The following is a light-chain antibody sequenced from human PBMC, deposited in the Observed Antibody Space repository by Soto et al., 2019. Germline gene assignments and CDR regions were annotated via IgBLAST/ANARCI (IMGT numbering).Light chain of an antibody. CDR1: QSVSSSY. V-gene: IGKV3-20*01. Sequence: EIVLTQSPATLSLSPGERATLSCRASQSVSSSYLAWYQQKPGQAPRLLIYGASSRATGIPDRFSGSGSGTDFTLTISRLEPEDFAVYYCQRYGNSPYTFGQGTKLEIK. J-gene: IGKJ2*01. CDR2: GAS. CDR3: QRYGNSPYT.